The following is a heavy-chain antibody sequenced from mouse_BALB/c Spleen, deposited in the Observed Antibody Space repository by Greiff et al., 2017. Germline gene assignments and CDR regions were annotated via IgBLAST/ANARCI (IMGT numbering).Heavy chain of an antibody. D-gene: IGHD1-2*01. V-gene: IGHV14-4*02. J-gene: IGHJ4*01. CDR1: GFNIKDYY. CDR2: IDPENGDT. Sequence: EVQLQQSGAELVRSGASVKLSCTASGFNIKDYYMHWVKQRPEQGLEWIGWIDPENGDTEYAPKFQGKATMTADTSSNTAYLQLSSLTSEDTAVYYCKANGITTATRYAMNNWGNGTSVTVSS. CDR3: KANGITTATRYAMNN.